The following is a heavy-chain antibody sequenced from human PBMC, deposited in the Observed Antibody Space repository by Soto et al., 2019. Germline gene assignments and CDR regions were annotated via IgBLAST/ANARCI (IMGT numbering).Heavy chain of an antibody. V-gene: IGHV4-34*01. CDR1: GGSFSGYY. D-gene: IGHD3-10*01. J-gene: IGHJ6*03. Sequence: QVQLQQWGAGLLKPSETLSLTCAVYGGSFSGYYWSWIRQPPGKGLEWIGEINHSGSTNYNPSLKSRVTTSVDTSKNQFSLKLSSVTAADTAVYYCARAKGGAYYYYYYMDVWGKGTTVTVSS. CDR2: INHSGST. CDR3: ARAKGGAYYYYYYMDV.